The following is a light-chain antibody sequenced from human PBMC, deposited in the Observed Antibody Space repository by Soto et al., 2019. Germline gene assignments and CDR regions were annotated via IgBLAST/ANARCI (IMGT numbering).Light chain of an antibody. Sequence: EVVLTQSPVTLSLSPGERATLSCRASQSVSSPYLAWYQQKPGQPPRLLIYGASSRATDIPDRFIGSGSVTDFTLTIARLAPEDFAMYYCQQYGSSPFTFGPGTKVDI. CDR1: QSVSSPY. CDR3: QQYGSSPFT. J-gene: IGKJ3*01. CDR2: GAS. V-gene: IGKV3-20*01.